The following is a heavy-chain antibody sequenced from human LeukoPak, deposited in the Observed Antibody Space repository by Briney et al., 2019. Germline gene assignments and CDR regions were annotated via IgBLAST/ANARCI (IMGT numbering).Heavy chain of an antibody. V-gene: IGHV3-15*01. CDR3: TTGHIYGSGSYYNPNWFDP. CDR1: GFTFSSYW. Sequence: PGGSLRLSCAASGFTFSSYWMSWVRQAPGKGLEWVGRIKSKADGGTTDYAAPVKGRFTISRDDSKNTLFLHMNSLKTEDTALYYCTTGHIYGSGSYYNPNWFDPWGQGTLVTVSS. J-gene: IGHJ5*02. D-gene: IGHD3-10*01. CDR2: IKSKADGGTT.